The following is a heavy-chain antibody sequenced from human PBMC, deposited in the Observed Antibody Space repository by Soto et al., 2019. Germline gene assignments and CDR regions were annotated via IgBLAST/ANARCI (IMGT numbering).Heavy chain of an antibody. CDR2: ISYDGSNK. J-gene: IGHJ3*02. Sequence: GGSLRLSCAASGFTFSSYAMHWVRRAPGKGLEWVAVISYDGSNKYYADSVKGRFTISRDNSKNTLYLQMNSLRAEDTAVYYCARGRYTVVTQDAFDIWGQGTMVTVSS. CDR3: ARGRYTVVTQDAFDI. CDR1: GFTFSSYA. D-gene: IGHD2-21*02. V-gene: IGHV3-30-3*01.